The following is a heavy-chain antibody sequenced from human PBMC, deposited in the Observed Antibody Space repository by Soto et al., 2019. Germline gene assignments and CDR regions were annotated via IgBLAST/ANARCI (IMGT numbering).Heavy chain of an antibody. V-gene: IGHV3-23*01. CDR2: ISGSGGST. Sequence: GGSLRLSCAASGFTFSSYAMSWVRQASGKGLEWVSAISGSGGSTYYADSVKGRFTISRDNSKNTLYLQMNSLRAEDTAVYYCAKVASGYGYCSGGSCPGWFDPWGQGTLVTVSS. CDR3: AKVASGYGYCSGGSCPGWFDP. CDR1: GFTFSSYA. D-gene: IGHD2-15*01. J-gene: IGHJ5*02.